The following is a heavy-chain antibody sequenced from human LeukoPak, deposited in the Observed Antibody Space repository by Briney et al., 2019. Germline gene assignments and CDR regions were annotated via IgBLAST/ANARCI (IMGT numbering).Heavy chain of an antibody. V-gene: IGHV1-69*05. Sequence: SVKVSCKASGGTFSSYAISWVRQAPGQGLEWMGGIIPIFGTANYAQKFQGRVTITTDESTSTAYMELSSLRSEDTAVYYCAIVAAGTGGYYFDYWGQGTLVTVSS. CDR2: IIPIFGTA. CDR1: GGTFSSYA. CDR3: AIVAAGTGGYYFDY. D-gene: IGHD6-13*01. J-gene: IGHJ4*02.